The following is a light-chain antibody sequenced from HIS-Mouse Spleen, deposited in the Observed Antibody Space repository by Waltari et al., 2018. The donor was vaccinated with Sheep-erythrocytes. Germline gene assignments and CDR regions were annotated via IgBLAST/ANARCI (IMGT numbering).Light chain of an antibody. J-gene: IGLJ1*01. V-gene: IGLV2-11*01. Sequence: QSALTQPRSVSGSPGQSVTISCTGTSSDVGGYNYVPWYQQHPGKAPKLMIYDVSKRPAWFPDRFSGSKSGNTASLTISGLQAEDEADYYCCSYAGSYNHVFATGTKVTVL. CDR3: CSYAGSYNHV. CDR2: DVS. CDR1: SSDVGGYNY.